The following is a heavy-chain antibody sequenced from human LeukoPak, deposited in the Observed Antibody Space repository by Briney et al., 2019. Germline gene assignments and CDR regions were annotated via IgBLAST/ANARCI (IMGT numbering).Heavy chain of an antibody. J-gene: IGHJ4*02. D-gene: IGHD2-2*01. CDR1: GGSIRSYY. CDR2: IYYRGTT. V-gene: IGHV4-59*01. CDR3: ARDTPPNALDY. Sequence: SETLSLTCIVTGGSIRSYYWRWLRQPPGKGLEWIGYIYYRGTTKYNPSLKSRVTISVDTSKNQLSMKLNSVTAADTAVYYCARDTPPNALDYWGQGTLVTVSS.